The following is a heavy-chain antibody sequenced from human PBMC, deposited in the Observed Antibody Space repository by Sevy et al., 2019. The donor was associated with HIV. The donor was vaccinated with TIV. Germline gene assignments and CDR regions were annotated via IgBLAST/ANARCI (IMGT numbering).Heavy chain of an antibody. Sequence: GGSLRLSCAASGFTFSSYGMHWVRQAPGKGLEWVAVIWYDGSNKYYADSVKGRFTTPRDNSKNTLYLQMNSLGAEDTAVYYCARDWTSRTAFDIWGQGTMVTVSS. V-gene: IGHV3-33*01. J-gene: IGHJ3*02. CDR2: IWYDGSNK. D-gene: IGHD6-13*01. CDR1: GFTFSSYG. CDR3: ARDWTSRTAFDI.